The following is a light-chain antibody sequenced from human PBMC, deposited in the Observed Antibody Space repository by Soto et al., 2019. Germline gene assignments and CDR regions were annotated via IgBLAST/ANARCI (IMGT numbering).Light chain of an antibody. Sequence: ESVLTQSPATLSLSPGERATLSCRASPSVSNSLAWYQHKPGQAPRLLIYDASNRATGVPTRFSGSGSGTDFTLTISSLEPEDFAVYYCQQRHNWPLTFGGGTKVDIK. J-gene: IGKJ4*01. V-gene: IGKV3-11*01. CDR1: PSVSNS. CDR2: DAS. CDR3: QQRHNWPLT.